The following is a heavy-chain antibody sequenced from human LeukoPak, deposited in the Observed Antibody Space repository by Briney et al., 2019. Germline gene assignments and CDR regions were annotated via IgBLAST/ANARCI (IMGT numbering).Heavy chain of an antibody. V-gene: IGHV4-34*01. CDR3: ASRMYYYYGMDV. J-gene: IGHJ6*02. CDR2: IDNREST. Sequence: SETLSLTCAVYGGSFSDYYWSWIRQPPGKGLEWIGEIDNRESTTYNPSLKSRVTISVDTSKNQFSLKLNSVSAADTAVYYCASRMYYYYGMDVWGQGTTVIVSS. CDR1: GGSFSDYY.